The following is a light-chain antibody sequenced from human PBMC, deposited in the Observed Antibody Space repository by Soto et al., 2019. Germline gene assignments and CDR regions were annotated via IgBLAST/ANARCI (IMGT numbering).Light chain of an antibody. CDR3: QHYNGYCRT. V-gene: IGKV1-5*01. CDR2: DVS. Sequence: DIQMTQSPSTLSASVGDRVTITCRASQSIGDSLAWYQQKPGKAPYLLISDVSSLERGVPSRFSGSGSGTEFTLTISSMQPDDFETFYCQHYNGYCRTFGQGSKVDIK. CDR1: QSIGDS. J-gene: IGKJ1*01.